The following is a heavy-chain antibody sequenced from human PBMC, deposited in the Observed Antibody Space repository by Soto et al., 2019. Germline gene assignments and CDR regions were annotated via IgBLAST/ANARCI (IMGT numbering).Heavy chain of an antibody. J-gene: IGHJ5*02. Sequence: ASVKVSCKASGYIFPSYGISWIRQAPGQGLVWMGWISVHNGNTKYAQNFQGRVTMTTDISTSTAHLELRGLKSDDTAVYYCARHGGGWPDPWGQGTLVTVSS. CDR2: ISVHNGNT. D-gene: IGHD6-19*01. CDR1: GYIFPSYG. CDR3: ARHGGGWPDP. V-gene: IGHV1-18*01.